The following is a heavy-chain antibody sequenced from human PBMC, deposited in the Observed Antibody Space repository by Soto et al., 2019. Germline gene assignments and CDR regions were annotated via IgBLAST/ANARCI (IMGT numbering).Heavy chain of an antibody. CDR2: IIPIFGTA. V-gene: IGHV1-69*13. Sequence: SVKVSCKASGGTFSSYAISWVRQAPGQGLEWMGGIIPIFGTANYAQKFQGRVTITADESTSTAYMELSSLRSEDTAVYYFARPLDTARVNYYYYGMDVWGQGTTVTVSS. CDR1: GGTFSSYA. J-gene: IGHJ6*02. CDR3: ARPLDTARVNYYYYGMDV. D-gene: IGHD5-18*01.